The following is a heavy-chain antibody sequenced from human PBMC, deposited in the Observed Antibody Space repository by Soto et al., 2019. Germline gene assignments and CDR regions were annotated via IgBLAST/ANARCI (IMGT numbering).Heavy chain of an antibody. V-gene: IGHV1-46*01. CDR3: ARAVPGKNGDY. CDR1: GCTFTSYY. D-gene: IGHD6-19*01. Sequence: ASVKVSCKASGCTFTSYYMHWVRQAPGQGLEWMGIINPSGGSTSYAQKFQGRVTMTRDTSKSTVYMELSSLRSEDTAVYYFARAVPGKNGDYSGQGTLVTVSS. J-gene: IGHJ4*02. CDR2: INPSGGST.